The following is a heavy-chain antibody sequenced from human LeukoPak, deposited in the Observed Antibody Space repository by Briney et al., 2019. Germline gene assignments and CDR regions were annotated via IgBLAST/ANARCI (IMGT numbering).Heavy chain of an antibody. D-gene: IGHD3-22*01. CDR1: GASINNNF. CDR3: ARHRDYYDT. J-gene: IGHJ4*01. Sequence: SETLSLTCTVSGASINNNFWTWIRQPPGKGLEWIGYIYSSGSAKYNPSLKSRVIISGDTSKNQISLDLTSVTAADTAVYFCARHRDYYDTWGHGTLVTVSS. CDR2: IYSSGSA. V-gene: IGHV4-59*08.